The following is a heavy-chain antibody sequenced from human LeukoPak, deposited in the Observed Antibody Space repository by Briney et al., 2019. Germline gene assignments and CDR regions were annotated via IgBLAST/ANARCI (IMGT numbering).Heavy chain of an antibody. CDR2: TSADGTTT. CDR1: GFTFSTYW. CDR3: ARGLAGAHRIMDV. D-gene: IGHD6-19*01. Sequence: PRGSLRLSCVPSGFTFSTYWIHWVRQGPGKGLVWVAMTSADGTTTTYADSVKGRFTVSRDNAKNTLYLQMKSLRAEDAAIYYCARGLAGAHRIMDVWGQGTTVTVS. V-gene: IGHV3-74*01. J-gene: IGHJ6*02.